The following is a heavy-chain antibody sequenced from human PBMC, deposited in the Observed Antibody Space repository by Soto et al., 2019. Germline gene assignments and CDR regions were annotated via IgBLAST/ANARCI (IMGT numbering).Heavy chain of an antibody. CDR2: IIPIFGTA. J-gene: IGHJ5*02. CDR3: ARTNYYDSSGYYYHGNRFDP. D-gene: IGHD3-22*01. Sequence: QVQLVQSGAEVKKPGSSVKVSCKASGGTFSSYAISWVRQAPGQGLEWMGGIIPIFGTANYAQKFQGRVTITADESTSTAYMELSSLRSEDTAVYYCARTNYYDSSGYYYHGNRFDPWGQGTLVTVSS. V-gene: IGHV1-69*01. CDR1: GGTFSSYA.